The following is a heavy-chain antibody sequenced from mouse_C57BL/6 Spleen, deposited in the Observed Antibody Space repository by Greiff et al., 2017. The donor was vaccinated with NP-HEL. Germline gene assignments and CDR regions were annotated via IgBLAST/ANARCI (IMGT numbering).Heavy chain of an antibody. J-gene: IGHJ1*03. CDR3: ARTTVDWYFDV. CDR1: GYTFTSYW. Sequence: QVQLQQPGAELVKPGASVKMSCKASGYTFTSYWITWVKQRPGQGLEWIGDIYPGSGSTNYNEKFKSKATLTVDKPSSTAYMQLSSLTSEDSAVYYCARTTVDWYFDVWGTGTTVTVSS. D-gene: IGHD1-1*01. V-gene: IGHV1-55*01. CDR2: IYPGSGST.